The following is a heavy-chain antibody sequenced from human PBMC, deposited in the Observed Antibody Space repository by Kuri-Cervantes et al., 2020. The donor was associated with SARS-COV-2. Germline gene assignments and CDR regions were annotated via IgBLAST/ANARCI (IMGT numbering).Heavy chain of an antibody. CDR2: INPSGGSA. J-gene: IGHJ5*02. CDR3: ARDQGRRPSQPNWFDP. V-gene: IGHV1-46*01. Sequence: ASVKVSCKASGYSFTNYYLHWVRQAPGQGLKWMGIINPSGGSARYAQKFQGRVSMTADTSANIVYMELSSLRSEDTAVYYCARDQGRRPSQPNWFDPWGQGTLVTVSS. D-gene: IGHD1-14*01. CDR1: GYSFTNYY.